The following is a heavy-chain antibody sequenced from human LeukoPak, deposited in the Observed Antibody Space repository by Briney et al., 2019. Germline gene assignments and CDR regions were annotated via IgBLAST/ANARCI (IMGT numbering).Heavy chain of an antibody. CDR1: GGSISSYY. V-gene: IGHV4-39*01. CDR3: AIRGSSWSDFDY. D-gene: IGHD6-13*01. CDR2: IYYSGST. J-gene: IGHJ4*02. Sequence: PSETLSLTCTVSGGSISSYYWGWIRQPPGKGLEWIGSIYYSGSTYYNPSLKSRVTISVDTSKNQFSLKLSSVTAADTAVYYCAIRGSSWSDFDYWGQGTLVTVSS.